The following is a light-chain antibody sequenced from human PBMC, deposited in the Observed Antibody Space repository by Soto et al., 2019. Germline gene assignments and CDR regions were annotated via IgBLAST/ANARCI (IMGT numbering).Light chain of an antibody. CDR1: SSDVGGYTY. V-gene: IGLV2-14*01. CDR2: EVS. J-gene: IGLJ1*01. Sequence: QSVLTQPASVSGSPGQSITISCTGTSSDVGGYTYVSWYQQHPGKAPKLMIYEVSNRPSGVSNRFSGSKSGNTASLTISGLQAEDEADYYCSSYTSRSTLYVFGTGTKLTVL. CDR3: SSYTSRSTLYV.